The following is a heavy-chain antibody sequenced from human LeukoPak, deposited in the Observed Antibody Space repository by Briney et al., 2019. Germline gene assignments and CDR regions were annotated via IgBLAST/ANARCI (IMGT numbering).Heavy chain of an antibody. CDR3: ARHGGTRVTLVQVYYFDY. V-gene: IGHV4-30-2*01. J-gene: IGHJ4*02. Sequence: SETLSLTCTVSGGSISSGGYYWSWIRQPPGKGLEWIGYIYHSGSTYYNPSLKSRVTISVDRSKNQFSLKLSSVTAADTAVYYCARHGGTRVTLVQVYYFDYWGQGTLVTVSS. D-gene: IGHD4-11*01. CDR1: GGSISSGGYY. CDR2: IYHSGST.